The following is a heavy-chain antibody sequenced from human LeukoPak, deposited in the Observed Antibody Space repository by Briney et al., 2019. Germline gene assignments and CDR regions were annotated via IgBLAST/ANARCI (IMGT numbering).Heavy chain of an antibody. Sequence: SETLSLTCSVSGGSISRYYWSWVRQPPGKGLEWIGYIYNNASTSYSPSLKSRLFMSVDTSTNKVSLKSRSVTEADTAIYYCAREGRDGYNEYWGQGTLVIVSS. CDR1: GGSISRYY. J-gene: IGHJ4*02. V-gene: IGHV4-59*01. D-gene: IGHD5-24*01. CDR3: AREGRDGYNEY. CDR2: IYNNAST.